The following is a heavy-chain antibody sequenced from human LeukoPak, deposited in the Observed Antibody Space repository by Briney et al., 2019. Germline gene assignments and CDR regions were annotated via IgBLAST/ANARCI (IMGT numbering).Heavy chain of an antibody. CDR3: AREYCSGGSCYIPNRGDCFDY. CDR2: ISAYNGNT. D-gene: IGHD2-15*01. V-gene: IGHV1-18*01. Sequence: ASVKVSCKASGYTFTSYGISWVRQAPGQALEWMGWISAYNGNTNYAQKLQGRVTMTTDTSTSTAYMELRSLRSDDTAVYYCAREYCSGGSCYIPNRGDCFDYWGQGTLVTVSS. J-gene: IGHJ4*02. CDR1: GYTFTSYG.